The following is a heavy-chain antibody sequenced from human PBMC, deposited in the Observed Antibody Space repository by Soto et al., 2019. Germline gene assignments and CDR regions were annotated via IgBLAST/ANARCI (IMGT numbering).Heavy chain of an antibody. V-gene: IGHV1-8*01. J-gene: IGHJ5*02. CDR1: GYTFTSYD. CDR2: MNPNSGNT. Sequence: QVQLVQSGAEVKKPGASVKVSCKASGYTFTSYDINWVRQATGQGLEWMGWMNPNSGNTGYAQKFLGRVTMTRNTSISTAYMELSILISEDTALYYCARGLTTPRPIRRFDPWGQGTLVTVSS. D-gene: IGHD2-15*01. CDR3: ARGLTTPRPIRRFDP.